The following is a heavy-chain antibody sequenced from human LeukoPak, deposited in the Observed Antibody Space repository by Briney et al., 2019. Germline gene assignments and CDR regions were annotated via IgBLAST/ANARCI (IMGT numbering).Heavy chain of an antibody. CDR3: ARSTLSYHVGY. J-gene: IGHJ4*02. V-gene: IGHV4-39*01. CDR2: IYYSGST. Sequence: PSETLSLTCTVSGGSISSSSYYWGWIRQPPGKGLEWIGSIYYSGSTYYNPSLKSRVTISVDTSKNQFSLKLSSVTAADTAVYYCARSTLSYHVGYWGQGTLVTVSS. D-gene: IGHD2/OR15-2a*01. CDR1: GGSISSSSYY.